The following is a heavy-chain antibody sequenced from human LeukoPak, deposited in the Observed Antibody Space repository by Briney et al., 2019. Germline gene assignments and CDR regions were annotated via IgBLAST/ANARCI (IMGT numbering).Heavy chain of an antibody. CDR3: ARVGGSSGYYRFDY. V-gene: IGHV4-38-2*02. Sequence: SETLSLTCTVSGYSISSGYYWGWIRQPPGKGLEWIGNIHESGSTSYNPSLKSRVTMSVDTSKNQFSLKLSSVTAADTAVYYCARVGGSSGYYRFDYWGQGTLATVSS. D-gene: IGHD3-22*01. CDR1: GYSISSGYY. CDR2: IHESGST. J-gene: IGHJ4*02.